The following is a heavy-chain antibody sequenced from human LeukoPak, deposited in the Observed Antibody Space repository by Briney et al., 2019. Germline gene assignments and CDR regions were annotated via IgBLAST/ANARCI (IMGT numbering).Heavy chain of an antibody. J-gene: IGHJ2*01. Sequence: GGSLRLSCAVSGFTVSSNHMSWLRQAPGKGLEWVSVFYRGGDTHYAESVTGRFTISRDNSKNTLYLQMISLRAEDTAVYYCARDSTGYWYFELWGGGTLVSVSS. CDR2: FYRGGDT. CDR1: GFTVSSNH. CDR3: ARDSTGYWYFEL. V-gene: IGHV3-53*01. D-gene: IGHD3-3*02.